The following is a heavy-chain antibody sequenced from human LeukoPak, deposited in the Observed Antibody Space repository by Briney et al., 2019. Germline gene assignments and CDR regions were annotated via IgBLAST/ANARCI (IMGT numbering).Heavy chain of an antibody. V-gene: IGHV3-66*01. CDR1: GFTVRRKF. Sequence: GGSLRLSCAASGFTVRRKFMSWVRQAPGKGLEWVSIICADSSTYYADSVKGKFTISRDDSKNMLYLQMNSLRAEDTALYYCACEVTTSHGVDVWGQGTTVTVSS. CDR2: ICADSST. D-gene: IGHD4-17*01. CDR3: ACEVTTSHGVDV. J-gene: IGHJ6*02.